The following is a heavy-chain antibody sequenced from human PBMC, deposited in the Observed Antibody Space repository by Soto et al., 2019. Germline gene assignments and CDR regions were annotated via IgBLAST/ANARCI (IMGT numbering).Heavy chain of an antibody. CDR3: AKSRLVGPLWNWGSALDY. CDR2: ISGSGGST. CDR1: GFTFSSYA. Sequence: GGSLRLSCAASGFTFSSYAMSWVRQAPGKGLEWVSAISGSGGSTYYADSVKGRFTISRDNSKNTLYLQMNSLRAEDTAVYYCAKSRLVGPLWNWGSALDYWGQGTLVTVSS. V-gene: IGHV3-23*01. D-gene: IGHD7-27*01. J-gene: IGHJ4*02.